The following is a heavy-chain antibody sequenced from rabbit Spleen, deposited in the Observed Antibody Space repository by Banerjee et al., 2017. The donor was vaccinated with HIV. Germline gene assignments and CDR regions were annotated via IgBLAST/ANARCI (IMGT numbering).Heavy chain of an antibody. D-gene: IGHD1-1*01. V-gene: IGHV1S45*01. CDR3: ARDTSSSFSSYGMDL. CDR2: IDAGDSGFT. J-gene: IGHJ6*01. CDR1: GVSFTISSY. Sequence: QEQLEESGGDLVKPGASLTLTCTASGVSFTISSYMCWVRQAPGKGLEWIACIDAGDSGFTYFANWAKGRFTVSKTSSTTVTLHMTSLTAADTATYFCARDTSSSFSSYGMDLWGQGTLVTVS.